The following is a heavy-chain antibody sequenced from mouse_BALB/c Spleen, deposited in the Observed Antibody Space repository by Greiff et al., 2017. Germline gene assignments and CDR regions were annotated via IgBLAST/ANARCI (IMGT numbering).Heavy chain of an antibody. Sequence: VQLQQSGTVLARPGASVKMSCKASGYSFTSYWMHWVKQRPGQGLEWIGAIYPGNSDTSYNQKFKGKAKLTAVTSASTAYMELSSLTNEDSAVYYCTRSGDYDYAMDYWGQGTSVTVSS. D-gene: IGHD2-4*01. V-gene: IGHV1-5*01. CDR3: TRSGDYDYAMDY. CDR2: IYPGNSDT. CDR1: GYSFTSYW. J-gene: IGHJ4*01.